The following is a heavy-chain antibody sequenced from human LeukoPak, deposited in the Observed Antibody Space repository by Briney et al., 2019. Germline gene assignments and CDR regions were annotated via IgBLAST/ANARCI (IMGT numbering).Heavy chain of an antibody. CDR1: GGSISSYY. CDR3: ARYIVSYPHDAFDI. CDR2: IYYSGST. D-gene: IGHD1-26*01. V-gene: IGHV4-59*01. J-gene: IGHJ3*02. Sequence: PSETLSLTCSVSGGSISSYYWNFIRQPPGKGLEWIGNIYYSGSTNYNPSLKSRVTISVDTSKKQFSLKLSSVTAADTAFYYCARYIVSYPHDAFDIWGQGTMVTVSS.